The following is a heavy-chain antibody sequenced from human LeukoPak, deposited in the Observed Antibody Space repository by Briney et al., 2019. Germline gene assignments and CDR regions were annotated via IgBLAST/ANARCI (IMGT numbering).Heavy chain of an antibody. CDR2: INSGGSDT. D-gene: IGHD2-15*01. CDR3: ATLVVSDY. V-gene: IGHV3-74*01. CDR1: GFTFSSYW. J-gene: IGHJ4*02. Sequence: GGSLRLSCAASGFTFSSYWMHWVRQAPGKGLVWVSRINSGGSDTTYADSVKGRFTISRDNAKNTLYLQLNSLRAEDTAIYYCATLVVSDYWGQGTLVTVSS.